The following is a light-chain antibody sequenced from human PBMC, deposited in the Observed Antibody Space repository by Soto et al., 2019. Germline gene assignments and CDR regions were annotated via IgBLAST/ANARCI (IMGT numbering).Light chain of an antibody. V-gene: IGKV3-15*01. J-gene: IGKJ1*01. CDR3: QQYNNWPLT. Sequence: EIVMTQSPATLSVSPGERVTLSCRASQSVSSNLAWYQQKPGQAPRLLIYGASTRATGIPARFSGGGSGTEFTLTISSLQSEDFAVYYCQQYNNWPLTFGQGTKVDI. CDR2: GAS. CDR1: QSVSSN.